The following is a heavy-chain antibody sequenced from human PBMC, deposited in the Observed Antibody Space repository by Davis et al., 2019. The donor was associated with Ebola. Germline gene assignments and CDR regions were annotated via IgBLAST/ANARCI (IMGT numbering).Heavy chain of an antibody. Sequence: ASVKVSCKASGYTFTSYAMHWVRQAPGQRLEWMGRLNPNNGGTKYAQKFQGRVTMTRDTSISTAYMELSSLRFDDSVVYYCAREKVDVRGRGFDYWGQGTLVTVSS. V-gene: IGHV1-2*05. CDR1: GYTFTSYA. J-gene: IGHJ4*02. CDR2: LNPNNGGT. D-gene: IGHD3-10*02. CDR3: AREKVDVRGRGFDY.